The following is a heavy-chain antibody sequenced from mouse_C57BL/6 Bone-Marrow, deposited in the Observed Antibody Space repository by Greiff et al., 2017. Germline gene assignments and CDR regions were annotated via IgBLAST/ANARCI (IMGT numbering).Heavy chain of an antibody. J-gene: IGHJ1*03. Sequence: QVQLKQSGAELARPGASVKMSCKASGYTFTSYTMHWVKQRPGQGLEWIGYINPSSGYTKYNQKFKDKATLTADKSSSTAYMQLSSLTSEDSAVYYCARFGNYWYFDVWGTGTTVTVSS. V-gene: IGHV1-4*01. CDR1: GYTFTSYT. CDR3: ARFGNYWYFDV. CDR2: INPSSGYT. D-gene: IGHD3-1*01.